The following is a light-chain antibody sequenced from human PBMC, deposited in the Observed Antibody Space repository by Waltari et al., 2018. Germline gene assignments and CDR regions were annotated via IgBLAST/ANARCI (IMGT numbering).Light chain of an antibody. J-gene: IGKJ1*01. V-gene: IGKV3-20*01. Sequence: EIVLTQSPGTLPLSPGESATLSCRTSQSVTRALAWYQQKPGTAPRLLSYGASNRATGIPDRFSGSGSGTDFSLTISSLEPEDFAVYYCQHYLRLPVTFGPGTKVEVK. CDR3: QHYLRLPVT. CDR1: QSVTRA. CDR2: GAS.